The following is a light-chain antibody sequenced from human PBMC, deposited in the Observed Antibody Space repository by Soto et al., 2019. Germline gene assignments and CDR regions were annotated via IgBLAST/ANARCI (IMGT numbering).Light chain of an antibody. CDR2: TSG. J-gene: IGKJ2*01. V-gene: IGKV1-39*01. CDR3: QQTYSTPYT. Sequence: IQMTQSPSSLSASVGDRVTITCRASQRITTYLNWYQQKPAEAPKLLISTSGTLQRGVPSRFSGSGSGTDFTLTITALRPEDFATYFCQQTYSTPYTFGQGTKLEIK. CDR1: QRITTY.